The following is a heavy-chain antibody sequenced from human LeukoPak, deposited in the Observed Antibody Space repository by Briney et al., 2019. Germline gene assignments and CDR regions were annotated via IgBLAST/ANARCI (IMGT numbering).Heavy chain of an antibody. D-gene: IGHD3-10*01. Sequence: GGSLRLSCAASGFTFSSYGMHWVRQAPGKGLERVAVIWYDGSNKYYADSVKGRFTISRDNSKNTLYLQMNSLRAEDTAVYYCARDFGFGELDYWGQGTLVTVSS. CDR2: IWYDGSNK. CDR3: ARDFGFGELDY. V-gene: IGHV3-33*01. CDR1: GFTFSSYG. J-gene: IGHJ4*02.